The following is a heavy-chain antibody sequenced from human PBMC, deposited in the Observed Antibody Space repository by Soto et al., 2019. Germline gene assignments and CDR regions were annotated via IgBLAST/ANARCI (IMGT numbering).Heavy chain of an antibody. CDR1: GFTFDDYG. Sequence: GGSLRLSCAASGFTFDDYGMSWVRQAPGKGLEWVSGINWNGGSTGYADSVKGRFTISRDNAKNSLYLQMNSLRAEDTALYHCARDLGRSGYDNNWFDPWGQGTLVTVSS. V-gene: IGHV3-20*01. D-gene: IGHD5-12*01. J-gene: IGHJ5*02. CDR2: INWNGGST. CDR3: ARDLGRSGYDNNWFDP.